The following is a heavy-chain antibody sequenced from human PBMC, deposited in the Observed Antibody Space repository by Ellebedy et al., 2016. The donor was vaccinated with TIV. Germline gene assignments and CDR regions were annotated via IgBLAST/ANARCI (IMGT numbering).Heavy chain of an antibody. CDR3: ARVLYDYIWGSYREFDY. Sequence: ASVKVSCXASEGTFSNYAISWVRQAPGQGLEWMGRVIPVFGTVNYTQKYQARVTISADESTSTAYMELSSLRSEDTAAYYCARVLYDYIWGSYREFDYWGQGTLVTVSS. J-gene: IGHJ4*02. V-gene: IGHV1-69*13. CDR2: VIPVFGTV. D-gene: IGHD3-16*02. CDR1: EGTFSNYA.